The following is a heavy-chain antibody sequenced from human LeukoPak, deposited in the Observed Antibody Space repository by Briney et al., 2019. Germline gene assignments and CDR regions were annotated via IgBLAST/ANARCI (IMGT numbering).Heavy chain of an antibody. V-gene: IGHV4-4*07. D-gene: IGHD6-6*01. CDR3: ARAGSLAAPVDY. CDR1: SGSISSYY. J-gene: IGHJ4*02. Sequence: PSETLSLTCTVTSGSISSYYWSWLRPPAGKGLEWIGRIYTSGSTNYNPSLKSRVTMSVDTSKNQFSLKLSSVTAADTAVYYCARAGSLAAPVDYWGQGTLVTVSS. CDR2: IYTSGST.